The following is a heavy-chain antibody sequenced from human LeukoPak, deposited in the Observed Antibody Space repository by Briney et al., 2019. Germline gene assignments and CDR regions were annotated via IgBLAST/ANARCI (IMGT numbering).Heavy chain of an antibody. CDR3: SSTVRGYSYALYGSHFDY. CDR1: GGSISSGGYS. J-gene: IGHJ4*02. CDR2: IYLSGST. D-gene: IGHD5-18*01. Sequence: MPSETLSLTCAVSGGSISSGGYSWSWIRKPPGKGLEWIGYIYLSGSTYYNPSLKSRVTISVDRSKNQFSLKLSSVTAADTAVYYWSSTVRGYSYALYGSHFDYWVQGTLVSVSS. V-gene: IGHV4-30-2*01.